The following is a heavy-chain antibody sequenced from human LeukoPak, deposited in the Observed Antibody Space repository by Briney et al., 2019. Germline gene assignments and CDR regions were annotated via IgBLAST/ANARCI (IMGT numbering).Heavy chain of an antibody. CDR3: ARVQWELLSYYYYYMDV. CDR1: GFTFSSYG. V-gene: IGHV3-30*03. J-gene: IGHJ6*03. Sequence: GRSLRLSCAASGFTFSSYGMHWVRQAPGKGLEWVAVISYDGSNKYYADSVKGRFTISRDNSKNTLYLQMNSLRAEDTAVYYCARVQWELLSYYYYYMDVWGQGTLVTVSS. CDR2: ISYDGSNK. D-gene: IGHD1-26*01.